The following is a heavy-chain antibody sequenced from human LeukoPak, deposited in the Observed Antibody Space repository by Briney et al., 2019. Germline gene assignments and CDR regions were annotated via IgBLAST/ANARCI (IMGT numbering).Heavy chain of an antibody. J-gene: IGHJ1*01. V-gene: IGHV1-69*01. D-gene: IGHD3-10*01. CDR2: IILLLGTP. CDR1: GGAFSNYA. Sequence: SVKVSCKASGGAFSNYAMNWVRQAPAQGLEWMGGIILLLGTPSYAQKFQGRVTITADESTTTAYMELSSLRSEDTAVYYCARWTHGSGAGFFIHWGQGTLVTVSS. CDR3: ARWTHGSGAGFFIH.